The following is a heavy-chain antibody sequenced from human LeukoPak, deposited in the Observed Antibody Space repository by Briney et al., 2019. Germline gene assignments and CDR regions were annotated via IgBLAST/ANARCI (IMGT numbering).Heavy chain of an antibody. CDR2: ISYDGSNK. D-gene: IGHD6-13*01. Sequence: PGGSLRLSCAASGFTFSSYAMHWVRQAPGKGLEWVAVISYDGSNKYYADSVKGRFTISRDNSKNTLYLQMNSLRAEDTAVYYCAREAGVRIAAPIDYWGQGTPVTVSS. CDR1: GFTFSSYA. CDR3: AREAGVRIAAPIDY. V-gene: IGHV3-30*04. J-gene: IGHJ4*02.